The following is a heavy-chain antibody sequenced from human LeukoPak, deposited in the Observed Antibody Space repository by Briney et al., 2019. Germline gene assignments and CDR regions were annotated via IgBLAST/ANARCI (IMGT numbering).Heavy chain of an antibody. CDR1: GFSFGSYG. V-gene: IGHV3-30*18. Sequence: GGSLRLSCAASGFSFGSYGMHWVRQAPGKGLEWVAVTSNDGSDKYYADPVKGRFTISRDNSENTLYLQMNSLRAEDTAVYYCAKDRCRLGDCYFDYWGQGILVTVSS. J-gene: IGHJ4*02. D-gene: IGHD2-21*02. CDR3: AKDRCRLGDCYFDY. CDR2: TSNDGSDK.